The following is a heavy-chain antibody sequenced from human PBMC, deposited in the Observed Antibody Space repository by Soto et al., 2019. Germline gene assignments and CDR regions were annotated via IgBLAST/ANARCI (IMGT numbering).Heavy chain of an antibody. D-gene: IGHD1-26*01. CDR1: AFTFSSYA. J-gene: IGHJ4*02. V-gene: IGHV3-23*01. CDR2: ISASGGST. CDR3: AKGSGNSVYNFDN. Sequence: EVQLLESGGGLVQPGGSLRLSCAASAFTFSSYAMSWVRQAPGNGLEWVSAISASGGSTYYADSVKGRFTISRDSSENTLYLQMSSLRADDTAVYYCAKGSGNSVYNFDNWGQGTLVTVSS.